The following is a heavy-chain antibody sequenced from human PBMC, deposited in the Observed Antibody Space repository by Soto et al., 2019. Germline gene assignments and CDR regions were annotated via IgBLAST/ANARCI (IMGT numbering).Heavy chain of an antibody. Sequence: QVQLVQSGAEVKKPGSSVKVSCKSSGGTYSPYTINWVRQAPGQGLEWMGRIIPFLGVTNYRLKFQARVTITANKATNTAYTDLRGLRFEDTAVYYCVRDWESSVSTWTFGGWWGRGTLVTVSS. D-gene: IGHD3-16*01. CDR2: IIPFLGVT. J-gene: IGHJ4*02. CDR3: VRDWESSVSTWTFGGW. V-gene: IGHV1-69*08. CDR1: GGTYSPYT.